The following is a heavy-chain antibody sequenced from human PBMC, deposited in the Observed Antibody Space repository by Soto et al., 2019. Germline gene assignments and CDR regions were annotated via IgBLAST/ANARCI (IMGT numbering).Heavy chain of an antibody. CDR1: GYTFSNYY. CDR2: IIPILGIA. D-gene: IGHD2-2*02. J-gene: IGHJ4*02. V-gene: IGHV1-69*02. Sequence: SVKVSCKTSGYTFSNYYMHWVRQAPGQGLEWMGRIIPILGIANYAQKFQGRVTITADKSTSTAYMELSSLRSEDTAVYYCAMEYCSSTSCYRDYWGQGTLVTVSS. CDR3: AMEYCSSTSCYRDY.